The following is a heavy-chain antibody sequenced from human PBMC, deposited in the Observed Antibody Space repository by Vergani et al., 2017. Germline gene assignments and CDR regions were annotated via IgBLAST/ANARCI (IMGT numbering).Heavy chain of an antibody. CDR2: INLTGDTT. V-gene: IGHV1-46*03. J-gene: IGHJ5*02. Sequence: QIDLVQSGAEVKKPGASVRVSCKASGYTFIRYYMHWVRQAPGQGLEWMGVINLTGDTTNYAPSFQGRVTMTMNTSTSTVYMELGSLRSDDTAVYYCARGADLRFLKNWFDPWCQGTLVTVSS. CDR3: ARGADLRFLKNWFDP. D-gene: IGHD3-3*01. CDR1: GYTFIRYY.